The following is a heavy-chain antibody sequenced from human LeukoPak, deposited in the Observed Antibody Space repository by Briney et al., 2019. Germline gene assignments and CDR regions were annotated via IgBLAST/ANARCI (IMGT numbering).Heavy chain of an antibody. J-gene: IGHJ4*02. CDR1: EFTFSSYE. CDR3: ARERIAVAGTGGPSTIFDY. V-gene: IGHV3-48*03. D-gene: IGHD6-19*01. Sequence: GGSLRLSCAASEFTFSSYEMNWVRQAPGKGLEWVSYISSSGSTIYYADSVKGRFTISRDNAKNSLYLQMNSLRAEDTAVYYCARERIAVAGTGGPSTIFDYWGQGTLVTVSS. CDR2: ISSSGSTI.